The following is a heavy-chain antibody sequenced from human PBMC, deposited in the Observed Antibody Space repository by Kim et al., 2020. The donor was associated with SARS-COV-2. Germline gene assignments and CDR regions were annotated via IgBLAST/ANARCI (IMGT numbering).Heavy chain of an antibody. CDR2: ISSSSYI. V-gene: IGHV3-21*01. D-gene: IGHD3-22*01. CDR3: ARDPRITMIVVVTYYYYGMDV. J-gene: IGHJ6*02. CDR1: GFTFSSYS. Sequence: GGSLRLSCAASGFTFSSYSMNWVRQAPGKGLEWVSSISSSSYIYYADSVKGRFTISRDNAKNSLYLQMNSLRAEDTAVYYCARDPRITMIVVVTYYYYGMDVWGQGTTVTVSS.